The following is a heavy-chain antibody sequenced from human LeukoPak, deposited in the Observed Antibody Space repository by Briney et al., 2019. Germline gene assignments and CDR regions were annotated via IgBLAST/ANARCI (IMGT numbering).Heavy chain of an antibody. CDR2: ISGSGGST. V-gene: IGHV3-23*01. CDR3: AKDFYCGGDCYDDAFDI. D-gene: IGHD2-21*02. Sequence: GGSLRLSCAASGFTFSGSAMHWVRQAPGKGLEWVSAISGSGGSTYYADSVKGRFTISRDNSKNTLYLQMNSLRAEDTAVYYCAKDFYCGGDCYDDAFDIWGQGTMVTVSS. CDR1: GFTFSGSA. J-gene: IGHJ3*02.